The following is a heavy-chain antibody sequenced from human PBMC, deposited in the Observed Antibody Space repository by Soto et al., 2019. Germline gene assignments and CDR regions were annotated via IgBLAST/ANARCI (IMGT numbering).Heavy chain of an antibody. D-gene: IGHD6-6*01. CDR2: INAGNGNT. CDR3: ARGELLPRNTQGEPSIAAGYNTHIDY. J-gene: IGHJ4*02. CDR1: GYTFTSYA. Sequence: GASVKVSCKASGYTFTSYAMHWVRQAPGQRLEWMGWINAGNGNTKYSQKFQGRVTITRDTSASTAYMGLSSLRSEDTAVYYCARGELLPRNTQGEPSIAAGYNTHIDYWGQGTLVTVSS. V-gene: IGHV1-3*01.